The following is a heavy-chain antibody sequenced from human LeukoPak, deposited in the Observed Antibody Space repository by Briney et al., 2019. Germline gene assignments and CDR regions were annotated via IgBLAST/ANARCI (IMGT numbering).Heavy chain of an antibody. V-gene: IGHV1-69*01. Sequence: SVKVSCKASGGTFSSYAISWVRQAPGQGLEWMGGIIPIFGTANYAQKFQGRVTITADEPTSTAYMELSSLRSEDTAVYYCARLHGTTKEGEQLVRMGYWGQGTLVTVSS. D-gene: IGHD6-13*01. J-gene: IGHJ4*02. CDR3: ARLHGTTKEGEQLVRMGY. CDR1: GGTFSSYA. CDR2: IIPIFGTA.